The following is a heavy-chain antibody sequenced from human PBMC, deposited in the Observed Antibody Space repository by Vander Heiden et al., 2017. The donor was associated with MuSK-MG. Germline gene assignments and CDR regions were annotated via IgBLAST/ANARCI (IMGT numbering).Heavy chain of an antibody. D-gene: IGHD4-17*01. CDR1: GGSISSGGYY. Sequence: QVQLQESGPGLVKPSQTLSLTCTVPGGSISSGGYYWSWIRQHPGMGLEWIGYIYYTGSTFVNPSLKSRVTISVDTSNNLFSMNMSSVTAADTAVYCCARWCYRDPFDYWGQGTLVTVSS. J-gene: IGHJ4*02. CDR3: ARWCYRDPFDY. CDR2: IYYTGST. V-gene: IGHV4-31*03.